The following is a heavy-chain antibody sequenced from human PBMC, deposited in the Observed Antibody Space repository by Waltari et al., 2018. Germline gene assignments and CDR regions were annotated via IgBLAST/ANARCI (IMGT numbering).Heavy chain of an antibody. CDR3: AKTSGSGRYIQH. Sequence: QLQLQESGPGLVKPSETLSLTCTVSGGSISSSSYYWGWIRQPPGKGLEWIGSIYYSGSTYYNPSLKSRVTISVDTSKNQFSLKLSSVTAADTAVYYCAKTSGSGRYIQHWGQGTLVTVSS. CDR1: GGSISSSSYY. J-gene: IGHJ1*01. D-gene: IGHD1-26*01. V-gene: IGHV4-39*01. CDR2: IYYSGST.